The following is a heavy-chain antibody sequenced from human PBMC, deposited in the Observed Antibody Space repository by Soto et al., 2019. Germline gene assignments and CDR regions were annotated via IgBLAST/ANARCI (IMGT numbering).Heavy chain of an antibody. V-gene: IGHV1-2*02. CDR3: ARDPTISGSYYSRVNFFDQ. Sequence: ASVNVSFKAAGYSFTDYNMHWVRQAPGQWLELMGWSSPKSGGTNYAQQFQGRVTMTTDTPISTAYMELTRLRSDDTAVYYCARDPTISGSYYSRVNFFDQLGHGTRVTFS. J-gene: IGHJ4*01. CDR1: GYSFTDYN. D-gene: IGHD3-10*01. CDR2: SSPKSGGT.